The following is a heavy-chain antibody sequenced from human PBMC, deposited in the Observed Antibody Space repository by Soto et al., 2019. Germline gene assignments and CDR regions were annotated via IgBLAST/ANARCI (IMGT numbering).Heavy chain of an antibody. V-gene: IGHV3-23*01. CDR1: GFTFRSYA. Sequence: EVQLLDSGGGLVQPGGSLRLSCAASGFTFRSYALSWVRQAPGKGLERVSTVSDTGISTYYAGSVTGRFTISRDNSRNTVFLQMNSMRAEDTAVYYCAKSYFDSSGFDSWGLGTLVTVSS. CDR2: VSDTGIST. CDR3: AKSYFDSSGFDS. D-gene: IGHD3-22*01. J-gene: IGHJ5*01.